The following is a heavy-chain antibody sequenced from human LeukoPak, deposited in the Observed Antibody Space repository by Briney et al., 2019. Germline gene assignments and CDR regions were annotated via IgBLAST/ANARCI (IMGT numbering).Heavy chain of an antibody. V-gene: IGHV4-31*03. D-gene: IGHD3-10*01. Sequence: SQTLSLTCTASGGSISSGGYYWSWIRQHPGKGLEWIGYIYYSGSTYYNPSLKSRVTISVDTSKNQFSLKLSSVTAADTAVYYCARKEAGSSGAFDIWGQGTLVTVSS. CDR1: GGSISSGGYY. CDR3: ARKEAGSSGAFDI. J-gene: IGHJ3*02. CDR2: IYYSGST.